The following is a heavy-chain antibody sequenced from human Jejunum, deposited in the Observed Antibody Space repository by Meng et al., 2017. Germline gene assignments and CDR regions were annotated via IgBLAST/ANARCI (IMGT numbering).Heavy chain of an antibody. CDR1: GFPFSTYS. CDR2: IKPDGNTI. CDR3: ARDNDWVVWDY. D-gene: IGHD1-1*01. Sequence: GVLRLSCAASGFPFSTYSMHWVRQAPGKGLVWVSQIKPDGNTITYADSVRGRFTISRDNAKSTLYLEINSLRAEDAAVYYCARDNDWVVWDYWGRGTLVTVSS. J-gene: IGHJ4*01. V-gene: IGHV3-74*01.